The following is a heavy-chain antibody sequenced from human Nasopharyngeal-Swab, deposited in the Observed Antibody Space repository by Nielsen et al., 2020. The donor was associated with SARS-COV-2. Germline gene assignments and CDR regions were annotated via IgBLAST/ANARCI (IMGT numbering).Heavy chain of an antibody. J-gene: IGHJ3*02. Sequence: GGSLRLSCAASGFTFSSYAMHWVGQAPGKGLEWVAVISYDGSNKYYADSVKGRFTISRDNSKNTLHLQMNSLRAEDTAVYYCASPKTFYGGNTGVDRAFDIWGQGTMVTVSS. CDR3: ASPKTFYGGNTGVDRAFDI. CDR1: GFTFSSYA. V-gene: IGHV3-30-3*01. CDR2: ISYDGSNK. D-gene: IGHD4-23*01.